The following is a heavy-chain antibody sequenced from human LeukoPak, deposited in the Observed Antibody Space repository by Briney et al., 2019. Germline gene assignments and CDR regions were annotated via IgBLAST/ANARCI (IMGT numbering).Heavy chain of an antibody. CDR1: GASISSYY. Sequence: SETLSLTCTVSGASISSYYWSWIRQPPGKGLEWIGYIYYSGSTNYNPSLKSRVTISVDTSKNQFSLKLRSVTAADTAVYYCAGDYGGGGWFDPWGQGTLVTVSS. CDR2: IYYSGST. J-gene: IGHJ5*02. D-gene: IGHD4-17*01. V-gene: IGHV4-59*01. CDR3: AGDYGGGGWFDP.